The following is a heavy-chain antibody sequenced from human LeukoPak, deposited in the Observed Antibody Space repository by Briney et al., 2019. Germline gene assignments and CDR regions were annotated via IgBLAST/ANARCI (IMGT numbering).Heavy chain of an antibody. CDR3: ATLLATFWSGHSVAPADY. CDR2: FPPENDVP. D-gene: IGHD3-3*01. CDR1: ENRLTQDP. J-gene: IGHJ4*02. Sequence: ASVKVSCKLSENRLTQDPMHWVRHAPGARREWGGGFPPENDVPLYAQRFKDRIAMYTDTATDTASLEVSGLIFDDTAVYFCATLLATFWSGHSVAPADYWGQGTLVTVS. V-gene: IGHV1-24*01.